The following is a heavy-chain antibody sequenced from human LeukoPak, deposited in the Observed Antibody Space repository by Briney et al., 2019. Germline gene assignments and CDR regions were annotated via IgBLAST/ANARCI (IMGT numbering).Heavy chain of an antibody. CDR3: ARDAEGIDAFDI. CDR1: GFTVSSNY. CDR2: IYSGGST. Sequence: GGSLRLSCAASGFTVSSNYMSWVRRAPGKGLEWVSVIYSGGSTYYADSVKGRFTISRDNSKNTLYFQMNSLRAEDTAVYYCARDAEGIDAFDIWGQGTMVTVSS. J-gene: IGHJ3*02. V-gene: IGHV3-66*01.